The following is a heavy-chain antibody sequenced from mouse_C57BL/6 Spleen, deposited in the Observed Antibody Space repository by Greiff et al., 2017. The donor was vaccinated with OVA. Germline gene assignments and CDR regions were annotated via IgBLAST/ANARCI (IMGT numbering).Heavy chain of an antibody. J-gene: IGHJ4*01. CDR3: ARGGYPYAMDY. V-gene: IGHV1-59*01. D-gene: IGHD2-2*01. CDR2: IDPSDSYT. Sequence: QVQLQQPGAELVRPGTSVKLSCKASGYTFTSYWMHWVKQRPGQGLEWIGEIDPSDSYTNYNQKFKGKATLTVDTSSSTAYMQLSSLTSEDSAVYYCARGGYPYAMDYWGQGTSVTVSS. CDR1: GYTFTSYW.